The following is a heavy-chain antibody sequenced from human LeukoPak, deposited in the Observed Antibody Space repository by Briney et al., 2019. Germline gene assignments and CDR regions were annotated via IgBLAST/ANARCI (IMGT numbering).Heavy chain of an antibody. Sequence: ASVKVSCKASGYTFTGYYMHWVRQAPGQGLEWMGWINPNSGGTNYAQKFQGRVTMTRDTSISTAYMELSRLRSDDMAVYYCASAIAAAVPPGGWGQGTLVTVSS. V-gene: IGHV1-2*02. D-gene: IGHD6-13*01. CDR3: ASAIAAAVPPGG. CDR1: GYTFTGYY. J-gene: IGHJ4*02. CDR2: INPNSGGT.